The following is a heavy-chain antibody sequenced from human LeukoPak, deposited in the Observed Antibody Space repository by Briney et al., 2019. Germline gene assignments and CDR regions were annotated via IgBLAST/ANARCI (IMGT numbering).Heavy chain of an antibody. D-gene: IGHD2-2*01. V-gene: IGHV3-23*01. Sequence: GGSLRLSCAASGLTFSSYAMSWVRQAPGMGLEWVSAISGSGGSTYYADSVKGRFTISRDNSKNTLYLQMNSLRAEDTAVYYCAKDSGVVVVPAATRTVDYWGQGTLVTVSS. CDR2: ISGSGGST. CDR1: GLTFSSYA. CDR3: AKDSGVVVVPAATRTVDY. J-gene: IGHJ4*02.